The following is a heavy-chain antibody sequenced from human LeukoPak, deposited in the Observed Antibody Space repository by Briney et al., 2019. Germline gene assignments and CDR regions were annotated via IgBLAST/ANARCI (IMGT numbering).Heavy chain of an antibody. CDR1: GGTFSSYA. Sequence: ASVKVSCKASGGTFSSYAISWVRQAPGQGLEWMGGIIPIFGTANYAQKFQGRVTITADKSTSTAYMELSSLRSEDTAVYYCARLRGEYSSSASTFYYYYYYMDVWGKGTTVTVSS. V-gene: IGHV1-69*06. CDR2: IIPIFGTA. CDR3: ARLRGEYSSSASTFYYYYYYMDV. J-gene: IGHJ6*03. D-gene: IGHD6-6*01.